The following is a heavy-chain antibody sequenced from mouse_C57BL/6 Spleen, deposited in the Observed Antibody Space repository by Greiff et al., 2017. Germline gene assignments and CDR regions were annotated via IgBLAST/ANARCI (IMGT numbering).Heavy chain of an antibody. V-gene: IGHV1-15*01. D-gene: IGHD1-1*01. Sequence: VQRVESGAELVRPGASVTLSCKASGYTFTDYEMHWVKQTPVHGLAWIGAIDPETGGTAYNQKFKGKAILTADKSSSTAYMELRSLTSDDSAVYYCTKEGARYGSPWCAYWGQGTLVTVSA. CDR1: GYTFTDYE. J-gene: IGHJ3*01. CDR3: TKEGARYGSPWCAY. CDR2: IDPETGGT.